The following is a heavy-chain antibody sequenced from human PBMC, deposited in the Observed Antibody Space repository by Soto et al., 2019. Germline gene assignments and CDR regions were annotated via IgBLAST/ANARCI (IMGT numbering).Heavy chain of an antibody. CDR1: AFTFSSYG. CDR2: ISYDGSNK. CDR3: AKDPRLDILTGPFDY. D-gene: IGHD3-9*01. J-gene: IGHJ4*02. Sequence: QVQLVESGGGVVQPGRSLRLSCAASAFTFSSYGMHWVRQAPGKGLEWVAVISYDGSNKYYADSVKGRFTISRENSKNSLYLQMNSLRAEDTAVYYCAKDPRLDILTGPFDYWGQGTLVTVSS. V-gene: IGHV3-30*18.